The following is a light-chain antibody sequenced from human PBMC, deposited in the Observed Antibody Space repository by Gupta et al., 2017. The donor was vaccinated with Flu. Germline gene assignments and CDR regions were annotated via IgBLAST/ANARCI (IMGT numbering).Light chain of an antibody. Sequence: PLTPSPSSLSASVGDRVTITCRASQSIRSYLNWYQQKPGKAPKLLIYAASSLQSGVPSRFSGSGSGTDFTVTISRRQPEDCATYYCQQSDRTPGTFGQGTKVETK. CDR3: QQSDRTPGT. CDR2: AAS. CDR1: QSIRSY. J-gene: IGKJ1*01. V-gene: IGKV1-39*01.